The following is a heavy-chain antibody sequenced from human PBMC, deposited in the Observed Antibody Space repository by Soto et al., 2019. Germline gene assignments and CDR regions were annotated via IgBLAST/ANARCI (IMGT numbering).Heavy chain of an antibody. Sequence: SVKVSCKASGGTFSSYAISWVRQAPGQGLEWMGGIIPIFGTANYAQKFQGRVTITADESTSTAYMELSSLRSEDTAVYYCAAHDYPNTNWFDPWGQGTLVTVSS. CDR2: IIPIFGTA. D-gene: IGHD4-17*01. CDR3: AAHDYPNTNWFDP. V-gene: IGHV1-69*13. J-gene: IGHJ5*02. CDR1: GGTFSSYA.